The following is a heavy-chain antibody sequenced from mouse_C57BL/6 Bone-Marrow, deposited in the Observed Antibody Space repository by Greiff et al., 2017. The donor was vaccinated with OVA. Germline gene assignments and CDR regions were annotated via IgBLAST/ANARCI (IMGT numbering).Heavy chain of an antibody. D-gene: IGHD1-1*01. Sequence: QVQLQQSGAELARPGASVKLSCKASGYTFTSYGISWVKQRTGQGLEWIGEIYPRSGNTYYNEKFKGKATLTADKSSSTAYMELRSLTSEDSAVYFCARRGYYGSSEPWFAYWGQGTLVTVSA. V-gene: IGHV1-81*01. CDR1: GYTFTSYG. CDR3: ARRGYYGSSEPWFAY. J-gene: IGHJ3*01. CDR2: IYPRSGNT.